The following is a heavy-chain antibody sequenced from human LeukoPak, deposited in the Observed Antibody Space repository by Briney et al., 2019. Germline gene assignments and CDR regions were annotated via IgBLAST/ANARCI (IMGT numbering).Heavy chain of an antibody. CDR1: GGSFSGYY. J-gene: IGHJ4*02. CDR2: INHSGST. V-gene: IGHV4-34*01. CDR3: ASGLGRGY. Sequence: PSETLSLTCAVYGGSFSGYYWSWIRQPPGKGLEWIGEINHSGSTNYNPSLKSRVTISVDTSKNQFSLKLSSVTVADTAVYYCASGLGRGYWGQGTLVTVSS.